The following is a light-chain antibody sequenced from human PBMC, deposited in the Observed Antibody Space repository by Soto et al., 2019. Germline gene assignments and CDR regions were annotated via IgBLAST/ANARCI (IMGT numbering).Light chain of an antibody. Sequence: EIVLTQSPGTLSLSPGEGATLSCRASQSVSSSYLAWYQQEPGQAPRLLIYGASSRATVIPDRFSGSGSGTDFTLTISRLEPEDFAVYYCQQYGSSPSWTFGQGTKVDIK. CDR2: GAS. CDR1: QSVSSSY. CDR3: QQYGSSPSWT. J-gene: IGKJ1*01. V-gene: IGKV3-20*01.